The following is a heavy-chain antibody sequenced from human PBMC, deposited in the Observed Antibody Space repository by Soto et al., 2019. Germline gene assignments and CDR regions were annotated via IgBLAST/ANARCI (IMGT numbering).Heavy chain of an antibody. CDR1: GFTFSSYG. D-gene: IGHD3-10*01. Sequence: AGGSLRLSCAASGFTFSSYGMHWVRQAPGKGLEWVAVISYDGSNKYYADSVKGRFTISRDNSKNTLYLQMNSLRAEDTAVYYCARDLAPFYGYLDYWGQGTLVTVSS. J-gene: IGHJ4*02. CDR3: ARDLAPFYGYLDY. CDR2: ISYDGSNK. V-gene: IGHV3-30*03.